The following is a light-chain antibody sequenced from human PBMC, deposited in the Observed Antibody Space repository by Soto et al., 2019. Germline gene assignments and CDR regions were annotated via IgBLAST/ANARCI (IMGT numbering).Light chain of an antibody. CDR2: GAS. Sequence: EIVLTQSPGTLSLSPGERATLSCRASQSVSNNYLAWYQQKPGQAPRLLIYGASKRATGIPDRFSGSGSGTDFTLTISRLEPEDFAVYYCQQNGSSGTFGQRTKVDIK. J-gene: IGKJ1*01. CDR1: QSVSNNY. V-gene: IGKV3-20*01. CDR3: QQNGSSGT.